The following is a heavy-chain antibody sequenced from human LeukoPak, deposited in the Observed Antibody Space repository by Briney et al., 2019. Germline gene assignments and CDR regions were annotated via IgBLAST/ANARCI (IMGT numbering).Heavy chain of an antibody. J-gene: IGHJ3*02. CDR1: GASIDSYY. CDR2: THYSGDI. D-gene: IGHD1-14*01. Sequence: SETLSLTCTVSGASIDSYYWSWIRQPPGEGLEWIGYTHYSGDIKYNPSLKSRLTISVDTSKNEFSLVLTSVTAADTALYYCARQPGGTAAFDIWAQGTMVTVSA. V-gene: IGHV4-59*08. CDR3: ARQPGGTAAFDI.